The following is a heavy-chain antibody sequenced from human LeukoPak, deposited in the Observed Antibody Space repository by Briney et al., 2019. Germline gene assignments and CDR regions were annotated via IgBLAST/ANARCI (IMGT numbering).Heavy chain of an antibody. Sequence: SETLSLTCTVSGGSISSSSYYWGWIRQPPGKGLEWIGSIYYSGSTYYNPSLKSRVTISVDASKNQFSLRLSSVAAADTAVYYCAGSGSYYAFDIWGQGTMVTVSS. D-gene: IGHD1-26*01. CDR2: IYYSGST. V-gene: IGHV4-39*01. CDR1: GGSISSSSYY. J-gene: IGHJ3*02. CDR3: AGSGSYYAFDI.